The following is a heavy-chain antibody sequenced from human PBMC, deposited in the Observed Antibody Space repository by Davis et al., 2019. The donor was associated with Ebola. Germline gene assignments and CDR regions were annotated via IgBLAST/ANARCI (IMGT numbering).Heavy chain of an antibody. CDR3: AHRGGSSSWFLLDY. D-gene: IGHD6-13*01. V-gene: IGHV2-5*02. CDR1: GFSLSTSGVG. Sequence: SGPTLVKPTQTLTLTCTFSGFSLSTSGVGVGWIRQPPGTALEWLALISWDDDKRYIPSLKSRLTITKVTSKNQVVLTMTNMDPVDTPTYYCAHRGGSSSWFLLDYWGQGTLVTVSS. CDR2: ISWDDDK. J-gene: IGHJ4*02.